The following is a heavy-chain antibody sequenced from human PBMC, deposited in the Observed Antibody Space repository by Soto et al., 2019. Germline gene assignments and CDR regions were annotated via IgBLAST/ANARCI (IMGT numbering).Heavy chain of an antibody. CDR2: ISAYNGNT. CDR1: GYTFTSYG. V-gene: IGHV1-18*01. D-gene: IGHD3-10*01. CDR3: AREVWFGEGLYYGDY. Sequence: ASVKVSCKASGYTFTSYGISWVRQAPGQGLEWMGWISAYNGNTNYAQKLQGRVTMTTDTSTSTAYMELRSLRSDDTAVYYCAREVWFGEGLYYGDYWGQGTLVTVSS. J-gene: IGHJ4*02.